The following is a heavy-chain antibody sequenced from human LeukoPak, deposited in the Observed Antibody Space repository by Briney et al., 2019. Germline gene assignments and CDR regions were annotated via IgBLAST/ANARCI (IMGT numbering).Heavy chain of an antibody. CDR1: GFTVSSNY. J-gene: IGHJ4*02. CDR3: AREGSSSGWYDC. V-gene: IGHV3-53*01. D-gene: IGHD6-19*01. CDR2: IYSGGNT. Sequence: GGSLRLSCAASGFTVSSNYMSWVRQAPGKGLEWVSVIYSGGNTYYADSVKGRFTISRDNSKNTLYLQMNSLRAEDTAVYYCAREGSSSGWYDCWGQGTLVTVPS.